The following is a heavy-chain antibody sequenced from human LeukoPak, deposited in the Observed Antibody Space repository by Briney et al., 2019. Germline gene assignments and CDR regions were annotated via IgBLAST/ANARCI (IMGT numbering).Heavy chain of an antibody. D-gene: IGHD3-22*01. CDR1: GYTFTSYG. Sequence: ASVKVSCKASGYTFTSYGISWVRQAPGQGLEWMGWISAYNGNTNYAQKLQGRVTMTTDTSTSTACMELRSLRSDDTAVYYCARGRVTYYYDSSGYYYFDYWGQGTLVTVSS. J-gene: IGHJ4*02. V-gene: IGHV1-18*01. CDR2: ISAYNGNT. CDR3: ARGRVTYYYDSSGYYYFDY.